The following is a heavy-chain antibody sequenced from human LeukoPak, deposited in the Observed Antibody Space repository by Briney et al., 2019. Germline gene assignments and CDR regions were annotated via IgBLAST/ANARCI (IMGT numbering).Heavy chain of an antibody. Sequence: SETLSLTCTVSGGSIGSHYWSWIRQPPGEGLEWIGYIYFSGTTSYNPSLKSRVTISVDTSKNQFSLKLSSVTAADTAVYYCARDYYDSRGEAFDIWGLGTMVTVSS. CDR1: GGSIGSHY. J-gene: IGHJ3*02. CDR2: IYFSGTT. D-gene: IGHD3-22*01. CDR3: ARDYYDSRGEAFDI. V-gene: IGHV4-59*11.